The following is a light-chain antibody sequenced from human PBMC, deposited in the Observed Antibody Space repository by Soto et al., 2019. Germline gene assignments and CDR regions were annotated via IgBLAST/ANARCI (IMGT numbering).Light chain of an antibody. V-gene: IGLV1-44*01. CDR3: STWDDSLSALVV. CDR1: SSSIGSNT. CDR2: SNN. J-gene: IGLJ2*01. Sequence: QSVLTQPPSASGTPGQRVTMSCSGSSSSIGSNTVNWYQQLPGTAPKLLIYSNNQRPSGVPDRFSGSKSGTSASLAISWLLSEDEADYYCSTWDDSLSALVVFGGGTKVTVL.